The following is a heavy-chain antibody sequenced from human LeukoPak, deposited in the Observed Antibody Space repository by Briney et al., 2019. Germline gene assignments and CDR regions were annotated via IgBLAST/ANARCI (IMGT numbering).Heavy chain of an antibody. J-gene: IGHJ4*02. CDR2: XSGHNGHT. Sequence: WGXQXPGXXRGWMXXXSGHNGHTNYVQKMQGRVTMTTDTSTNTAYMELRNLTSDDTAVYYCARGPGIAVAGVFDSCGQGSLVTVSS. CDR3: ARGPGIAVAGVFDS. V-gene: IGHV1-18*01. D-gene: IGHD6-19*01.